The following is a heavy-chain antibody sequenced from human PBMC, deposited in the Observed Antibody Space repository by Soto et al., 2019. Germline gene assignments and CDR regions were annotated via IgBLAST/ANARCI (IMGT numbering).Heavy chain of an antibody. CDR3: AKALWFGEDSGGGLDY. J-gene: IGHJ4*02. V-gene: IGHV3-43*01. CDR1: GFTFDDYT. D-gene: IGHD3-10*01. Sequence: PGGSLRLSCAASGFTFDDYTMHWVRQAPGKGLEWVSLISWDGGSTYYAGSVKGRFTISRDNSKNSLYLQMNSLRTEDTALYYCAKALWFGEDSGGGLDYWGQGTLVTVSS. CDR2: ISWDGGST.